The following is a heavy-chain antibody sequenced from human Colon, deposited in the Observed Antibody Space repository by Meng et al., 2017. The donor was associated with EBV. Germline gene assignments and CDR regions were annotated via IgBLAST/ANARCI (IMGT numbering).Heavy chain of an antibody. Sequence: HVQLLETDRGCVKSSGTLSHTCVVSGGSIISQDHWGRWVRQPPGKGPEWIGEIHHSGTTNYNPSFKSRVTMSIDTWKNRFSLDLTSVTAAATAVYYCARVRYYTWATWGQGTLVTVSS. CDR3: ARVRYYTWAT. V-gene: IGHV4-4*02. J-gene: IGHJ5*02. CDR2: IHHSGTT. D-gene: IGHD2-8*01. CDR1: GGSIISQDHW.